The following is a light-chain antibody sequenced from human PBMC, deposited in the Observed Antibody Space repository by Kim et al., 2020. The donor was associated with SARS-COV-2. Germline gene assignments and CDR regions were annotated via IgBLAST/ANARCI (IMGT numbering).Light chain of an antibody. CDR1: QNINSN. CDR3: QQYNSFPPWT. V-gene: IGKV3-15*01. Sequence: SPGEIVTLSCRASQNINSNLAWYQHKPGQAPRLLIHGASTRATGIPARFSGSGSGTDFTLAINSLQSEDFGTYYCQQYNSFPPWTFGQGTKVDIK. J-gene: IGKJ1*01. CDR2: GAS.